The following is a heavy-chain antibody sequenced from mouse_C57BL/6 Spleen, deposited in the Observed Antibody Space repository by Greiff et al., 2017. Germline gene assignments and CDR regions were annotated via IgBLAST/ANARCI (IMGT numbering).Heavy chain of an antibody. CDR2: IDPETGGT. CDR3: TKGGIDY. V-gene: IGHV1-15*01. J-gene: IGHJ2*01. CDR1: GYTFTDYE. Sequence: VQLQQSGAELVRPGASVTLSCKASGYTFTDYEMHWVKQTPVHGLEWIGAIDPETGGTAYNQKFKGKAILTADQSSSTAYIELRSLTSEDSAVYYCTKGGIDYWGQGTTLTVSS.